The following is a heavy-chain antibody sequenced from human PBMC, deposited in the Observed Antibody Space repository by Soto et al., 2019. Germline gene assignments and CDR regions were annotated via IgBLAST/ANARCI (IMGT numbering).Heavy chain of an antibody. V-gene: IGHV3-66*01. CDR3: AARPSGWAAFDY. D-gene: IGHD3-10*01. CDR1: GFTFSRNY. Sequence: GGSLRLSCAASGFTFSRNYMSWVRQAPGKGLEWVSVIDSGGSTYYADSVKGRFTISKDNSKNTVYLQINSLRAEDTAMYYCAARPSGWAAFDYWGQGTLVTVSS. J-gene: IGHJ4*02. CDR2: IDSGGST.